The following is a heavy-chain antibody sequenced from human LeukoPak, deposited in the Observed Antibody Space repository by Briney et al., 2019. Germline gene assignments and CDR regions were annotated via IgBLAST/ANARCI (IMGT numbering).Heavy chain of an antibody. V-gene: IGHV3-74*01. D-gene: IGHD6-19*01. CDR1: GFTFSSYW. J-gene: IGHJ4*02. CDR2: IDPDGSST. Sequence: PGGSLRLSCAASGFTFSSYWMHWVRQAPGKGLVWVSRIDPDGSSTTYADSVRGRFTISRDNAKNTLYLQMNSLRAEDTAVYYCARALAGPRDYWGQGTLVAVSS. CDR3: ARALAGPRDY.